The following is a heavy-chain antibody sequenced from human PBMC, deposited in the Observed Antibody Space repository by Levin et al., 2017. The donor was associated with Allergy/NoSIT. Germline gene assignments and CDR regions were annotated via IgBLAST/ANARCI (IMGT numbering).Heavy chain of an antibody. V-gene: IGHV6-1*01. CDR3: ARENCSGVSCFSMWLDP. CDR2: TYYRSKWYN. J-gene: IGHJ5*02. D-gene: IGHD2-15*01. Sequence: SQTLSLTCAISGDRVSSNSAAWNWVRQSPSRGLEWLGRTYYRSKWYNDYVSSVKSRIIINADTSKNQFSLQLNSVTPEDTAVYYCARENCSGVSCFSMWLDPWGQGSLVTVSS. CDR1: GDRVSSNSAA.